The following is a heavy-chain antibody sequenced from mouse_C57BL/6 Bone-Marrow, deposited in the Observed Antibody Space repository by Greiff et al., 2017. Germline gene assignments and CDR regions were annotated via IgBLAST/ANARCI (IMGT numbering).Heavy chain of an antibody. Sequence: QVQLQQPGAELVKPGASVKVSCKASGYTFTSYWMHWVKQRPGQGLEWIGRIHPSDSDTNYNQKFKGKATLTVDKSSSTACLQLSSLTSVDSAVYYCAMGGYDGVAYWGQGTLVTVSA. J-gene: IGHJ3*01. CDR2: IHPSDSDT. D-gene: IGHD2-2*01. CDR1: GYTFTSYW. CDR3: AMGGYDGVAY. V-gene: IGHV1-74*01.